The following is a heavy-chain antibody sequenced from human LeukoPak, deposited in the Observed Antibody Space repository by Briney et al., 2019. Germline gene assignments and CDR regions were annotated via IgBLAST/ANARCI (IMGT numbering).Heavy chain of an antibody. J-gene: IGHJ4*01. CDR2: ISRNSGYI. V-gene: IGHV3-21*01. Sequence: PGGSLRLSCAASGFTFSSYSMNWVRQAPGKGLEWVSSISRNSGYIYYADSVKGRFTISRDNAKNSLYLQMNSLRAEDTAMYYCARVGYCSSTNCYGLDYWGHGTLVTVSS. CDR1: GFTFSSYS. D-gene: IGHD2-2*01. CDR3: ARVGYCSSTNCYGLDY.